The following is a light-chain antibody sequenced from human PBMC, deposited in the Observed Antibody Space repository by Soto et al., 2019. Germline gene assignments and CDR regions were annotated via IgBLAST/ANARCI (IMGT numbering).Light chain of an antibody. V-gene: IGKV3-15*01. Sequence: EIVMTQSPATLSVSPGESATLSCRASQSVSSNLAWHQQKPGQAPRILMYDASSRATGISARFSGSGSGTDFTLTISSLRSEDFAVYYCQQFNNWPWTFGQGTKVDIK. CDR2: DAS. J-gene: IGKJ1*01. CDR3: QQFNNWPWT. CDR1: QSVSSN.